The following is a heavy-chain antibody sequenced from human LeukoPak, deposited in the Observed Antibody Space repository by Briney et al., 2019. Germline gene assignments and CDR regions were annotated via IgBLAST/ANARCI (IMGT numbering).Heavy chain of an antibody. Sequence: ASVKVSCKASGYTFTSYYIHWVRQAPGQGLEWMGIINPNDGSTSYSQKFQGRVTMTRDMSTNTAYMELSSLRSEDTAVYYCARVNHRITGTTFDYWGQGTLVTVSS. CDR2: INPNDGST. J-gene: IGHJ4*02. V-gene: IGHV1-46*01. D-gene: IGHD1-20*01. CDR3: ARVNHRITGTTFDY. CDR1: GYTFTSYY.